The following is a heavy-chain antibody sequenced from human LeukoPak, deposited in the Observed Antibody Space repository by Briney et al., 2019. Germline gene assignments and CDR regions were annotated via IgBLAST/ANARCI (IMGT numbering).Heavy chain of an antibody. CDR2: INPSDGGT. V-gene: IGHV1-46*01. J-gene: IGHJ4*02. D-gene: IGHD6-19*01. Sequence: ASVKVSCKASGYTFTDYYIHWVRQAPGQGLEWMAIINPSDGGTHYAQQFQGRVTMTRDTSTSTVYLELNSLRSEDTVVYYCARDSSGWSVDYWGQGTLVTVSS. CDR1: GYTFTDYY. CDR3: ARDSSGWSVDY.